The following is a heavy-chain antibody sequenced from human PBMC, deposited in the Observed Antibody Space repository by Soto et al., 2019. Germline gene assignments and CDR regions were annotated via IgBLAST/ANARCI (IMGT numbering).Heavy chain of an antibody. CDR1: GGTFSSYA. CDR2: IIPIFGTA. D-gene: IGHD3-10*01. J-gene: IGHJ5*02. CDR3: ARISDRAGYYYGLRGGFDP. V-gene: IGHV1-69*06. Sequence: GASVKVSCKASGGTFSSYAISWVRQAPGQGLEWMGGIIPIFGTANYAQKFQGRVTITADKSTSTAYMELSSLRSEDTAVYYCARISDRAGYYYGLRGGFDPWGQGTLVTVSS.